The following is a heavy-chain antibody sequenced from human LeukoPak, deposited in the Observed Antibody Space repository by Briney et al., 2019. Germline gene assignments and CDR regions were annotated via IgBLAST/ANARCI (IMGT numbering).Heavy chain of an antibody. CDR3: ARAFGEQQLVYFDY. J-gene: IGHJ4*02. D-gene: IGHD6-13*01. Sequence: GGSLRLSCAASGFTVSSNYMSWVRQAPGKGLEWVSSISSSSSYIYYADSVKGRFTISRDNAKNSLYLQMNSLRAEDTAVYYCARAFGEQQLVYFDYWGQGTLVTVSS. CDR2: ISSSSSYI. CDR1: GFTVSSNY. V-gene: IGHV3-21*01.